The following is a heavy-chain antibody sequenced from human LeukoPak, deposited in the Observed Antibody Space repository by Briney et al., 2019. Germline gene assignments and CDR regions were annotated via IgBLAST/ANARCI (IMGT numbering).Heavy chain of an antibody. J-gene: IGHJ3*02. V-gene: IGHV4-59*01. CDR1: GGSISSYY. Sequence: PSETLSLTCTVSGGSISSYYWSWIRQPPGKGLEWIGYIYYSGSTNYNPSLKSRVTISVDTSKNQFSLKLSSVTAADTAVYYCARGPSYYDILTGRHAFDIWGQGTMVTVSS. CDR2: IYYSGST. CDR3: ARGPSYYDILTGRHAFDI. D-gene: IGHD3-9*01.